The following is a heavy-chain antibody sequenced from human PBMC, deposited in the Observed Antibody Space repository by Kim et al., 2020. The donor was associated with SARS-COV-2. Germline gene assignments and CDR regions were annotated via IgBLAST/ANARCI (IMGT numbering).Heavy chain of an antibody. CDR1: GFTFSNAW. V-gene: IGHV3-15*01. Sequence: GGSLRLSCAASGFTFSNAWMSWVRQAPGKGLEWVGRIKSKTDGGTTDYAAPVKGRFTISRDDSKNTLYLQMNSLKTEDTAVYYCTTDPGIVINYYYYYGMDVWGQGTTVTVSS. J-gene: IGHJ6*02. CDR2: IKSKTDGGTT. CDR3: TTDPGIVINYYYYYGMDV. D-gene: IGHD3-16*02.